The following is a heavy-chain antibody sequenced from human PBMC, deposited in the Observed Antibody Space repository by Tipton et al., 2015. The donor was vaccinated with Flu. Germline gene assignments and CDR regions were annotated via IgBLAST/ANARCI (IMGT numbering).Heavy chain of an antibody. J-gene: IGHJ4*02. D-gene: IGHD2/OR15-2a*01. CDR2: IYHNGDI. CDR1: GYSISRGYC. Sequence: TLSLTCAVSGYSISRGYCWGWIRQPPGKGLEWIGSIYHNGDIHFNPSLKSRVSISVDTSNNRFSLNLTSVTAADTAVYYCARAEIGDFDHWGQGTLVTVSS. CDR3: ARAEIGDFDH. V-gene: IGHV4-38-2*01.